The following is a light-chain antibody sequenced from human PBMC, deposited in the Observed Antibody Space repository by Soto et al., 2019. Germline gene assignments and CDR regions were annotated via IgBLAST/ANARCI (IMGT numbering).Light chain of an antibody. V-gene: IGLV2-14*01. CDR3: SSFERSGTRV. J-gene: IGLJ2*01. CDR2: EVS. CDR1: SSDVGAYSY. Sequence: QSALTQPASVSGSPGQSITISCTGTSSDVGAYSYVSWYQQHPGKAPKLIIYEVSSRPSGVSSRFSGSKSGNTASLTISGLQAEDEADYYCSSFERSGTRVIGGGTKLTVL.